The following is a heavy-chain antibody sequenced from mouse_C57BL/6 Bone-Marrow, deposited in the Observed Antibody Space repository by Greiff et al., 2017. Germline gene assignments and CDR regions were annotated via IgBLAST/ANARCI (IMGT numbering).Heavy chain of an antibody. D-gene: IGHD2-4*01. CDR1: GYTFTSYW. Sequence: VKLQQPGAELVMPGASVKLSCKASGYTFTSYWMNWVKQRPGQGLEWIGEIDPSDSYTNYNQKFKGKSTLTVDKSSTTTYMQLSSLTSEASAVFYCAREGGYDYDVTWFAYWGRGTLVTVSA. J-gene: IGHJ3*01. CDR3: AREGGYDYDVTWFAY. V-gene: IGHV1-69*01. CDR2: IDPSDSYT.